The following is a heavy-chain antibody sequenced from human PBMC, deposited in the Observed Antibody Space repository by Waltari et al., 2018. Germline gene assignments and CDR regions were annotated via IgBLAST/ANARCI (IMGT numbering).Heavy chain of an antibody. CDR1: GFTFSSYA. Sequence: EVQLVESGGGLVQPGGSLRLSCAASGFTFSSYAMSWVRQAPGKGLEWVSAISGSGGSTYYADSVKGRFTISRDNSKNTLYLQMNSLRAEDTAVYYCAKAPEVVPAIYYYYGMDVWGQGTTVTVSS. CDR2: ISGSGGST. D-gene: IGHD2-2*01. CDR3: AKAPEVVPAIYYYYGMDV. J-gene: IGHJ6*02. V-gene: IGHV3-23*04.